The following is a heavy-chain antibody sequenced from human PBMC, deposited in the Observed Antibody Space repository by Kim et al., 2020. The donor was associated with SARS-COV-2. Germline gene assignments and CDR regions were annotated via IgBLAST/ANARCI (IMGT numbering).Heavy chain of an antibody. CDR1: GFTFSSYA. V-gene: IGHV3-23*01. CDR2: ISGSGGST. J-gene: IGHJ2*01. CDR3: AKDRGENTYCGGDCYFPYYWYFDL. D-gene: IGHD2-21*01. Sequence: GGSLRLSCAASGFTFSSYAMSWVRQAPGKGLEWVSAISGSGGSTYYADSVKGRFTISRDNSKNTLYLQMNSLRAEDTAVYYCAKDRGENTYCGGDCYFPYYWYFDLWGRGTLVTVSS.